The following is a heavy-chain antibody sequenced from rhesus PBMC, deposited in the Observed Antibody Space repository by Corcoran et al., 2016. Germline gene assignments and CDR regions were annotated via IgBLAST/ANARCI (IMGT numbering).Heavy chain of an antibody. CDR1: GGSISSDY. J-gene: IGHJ4*01. V-gene: IGHV4-173*01. D-gene: IGHD2-27*01. CDR3: ARGPAYCSGTYCYWTPIAGTFDY. Sequence: QLQLQESGPALVKPSETLSLTCAVSGGSISSDYWRWIRQPPGTGLKWIGRISGSGGSTDYNPSLKSRVTMSTDTSKNQFSLKLSSVTAADTAVYYCARGPAYCSGTYCYWTPIAGTFDYWGQGVLVTVSS. CDR2: ISGSGGST.